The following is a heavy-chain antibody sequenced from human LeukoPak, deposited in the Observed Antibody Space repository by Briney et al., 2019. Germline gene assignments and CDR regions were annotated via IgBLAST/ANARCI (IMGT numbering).Heavy chain of an antibody. CDR3: ARADDGANSWVNY. CDR1: GFTFSSYW. CDR2: INSDGSGT. J-gene: IGHJ4*02. D-gene: IGHD4-23*01. Sequence: GGSLRLSRAASGFTFSSYWMHWVRQAPGKGLVWISRINSDGSGTSYADSVKGRFTISRDNAKNTLYLQMNSLRAEDTAVYYCARADDGANSWVNYWGQGTLVTVSS. V-gene: IGHV3-74*01.